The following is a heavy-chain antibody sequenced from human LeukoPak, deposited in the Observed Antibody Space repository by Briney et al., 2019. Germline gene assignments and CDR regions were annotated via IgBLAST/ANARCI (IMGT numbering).Heavy chain of an antibody. D-gene: IGHD3-22*01. V-gene: IGHV1-3*01. CDR2: VNVANGNT. J-gene: IGHJ5*02. CDR3: ARDYYDSSGYYNWFDP. CDR1: GYIFTSYA. Sequence: ASVKVSCKASGYIFTSYAIHWVRQAPGQTIEWVGWVNVANGNTKYSQKFQGRVTITRDTSASTAYMELSSLRSEDTAVYYCARDYYDSSGYYNWFDPWGQGTLVTVSS.